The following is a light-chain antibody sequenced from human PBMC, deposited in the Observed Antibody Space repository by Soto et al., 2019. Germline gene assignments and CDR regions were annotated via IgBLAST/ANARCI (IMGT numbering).Light chain of an antibody. J-gene: IGLJ2*01. V-gene: IGLV1-40*01. Sequence: QSVLTQPPSVSGAPGQRVTISCNGSKSNIGADYGVHWYQQLPGTAPKVLIYSNTNRPAGVPERFAASKSGTSASLAITGLQIEDESDYYFQSYDSRLRGLLFGVVTKLTVL. CDR1: KSNIGADYG. CDR3: QSYDSRLRGLL. CDR2: SNT.